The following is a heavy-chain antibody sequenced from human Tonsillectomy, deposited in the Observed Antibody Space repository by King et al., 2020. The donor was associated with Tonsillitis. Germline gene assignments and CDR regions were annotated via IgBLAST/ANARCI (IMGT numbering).Heavy chain of an antibody. CDR2: INQSGST. V-gene: IGHV4-34*01. CDR1: GGSFSGSY. CDR3: ARGTNYYGSGSYYPFNAFDI. J-gene: IGHJ3*02. D-gene: IGHD3-10*01. Sequence: VQLQQWGAGLLKPSETLSLTCTVYGGSFSGSYWSWIRQPPGKGLEWIGEINQSGSTDYNPSLKSRVTISVDTSKNQFSLKLSSVTAADTAVYYCARGTNYYGSGSYYPFNAFDIWDQGTMVTVSS.